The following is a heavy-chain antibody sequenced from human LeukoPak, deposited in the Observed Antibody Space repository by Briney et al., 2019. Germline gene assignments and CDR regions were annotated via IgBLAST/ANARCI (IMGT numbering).Heavy chain of an antibody. V-gene: IGHV1-58*02. D-gene: IGHD7-27*01. CDR2: IVVGSGNT. CDR3: ARGAVTGDQDY. J-gene: IGHJ4*02. Sequence: GTSVKVSCKASGFTFTSSAMQWVRQARGQRLEWIGWIVVGSGNTNYAQKFQGRVTMTRNTSISTAYMELSSLRSEDTAVYYCARGAVTGDQDYWGQGTLVTVSS. CDR1: GFTFTSSA.